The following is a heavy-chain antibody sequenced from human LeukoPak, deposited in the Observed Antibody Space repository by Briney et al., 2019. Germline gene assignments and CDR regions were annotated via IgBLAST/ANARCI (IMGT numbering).Heavy chain of an antibody. CDR2: ISWNSGVI. CDR1: GFTFDDFA. D-gene: IGHD3-22*01. Sequence: SLRLSCAASGFTFDDFAMLWLPQAPGKGLVGGFGISWNSGVIGYADSMKCRLTISRDNTRNTLYLQMNSLRAEDTAVYYCARTKTNFYDSSGLSSDAFDIWGQKTMVSVSS. V-gene: IGHV3-9*01. CDR3: ARTKTNFYDSSGLSSDAFDI. J-gene: IGHJ3*02.